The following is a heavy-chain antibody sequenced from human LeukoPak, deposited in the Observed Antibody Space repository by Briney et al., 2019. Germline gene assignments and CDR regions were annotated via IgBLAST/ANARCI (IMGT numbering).Heavy chain of an antibody. CDR2: IYYSGST. D-gene: IGHD1-7*01. V-gene: IGHV4-31*03. Sequence: PQTLSLTCTVSGGSISSGGYYWSWIRQHPGKGLEWIGYIYYSGSTYYNPSLKSRVTISVDTSKNQFSLKLSSVTAADTAVYYCARGELRFLDYWGQGTLVTVSS. J-gene: IGHJ4*02. CDR1: GGSISSGGYY. CDR3: ARGELRFLDY.